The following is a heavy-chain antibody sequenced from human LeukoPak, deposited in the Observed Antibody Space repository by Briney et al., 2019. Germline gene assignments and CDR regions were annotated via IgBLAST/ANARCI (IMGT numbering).Heavy chain of an antibody. CDR3: AREGMATNHIDY. CDR1: GNTFSSYT. CDR2: IIPIFGTA. J-gene: IGHJ4*02. Sequence: SSVKVSCKASGNTFSSYTISWVRQAPGQGLEWMGRIIPIFGTANYAQKFQGRVTITADESTSTAYMELSSLRSEDTAVYYCAREGMATNHIDYWGQGTLVTVSS. V-gene: IGHV1-69*15. D-gene: IGHD5-24*01.